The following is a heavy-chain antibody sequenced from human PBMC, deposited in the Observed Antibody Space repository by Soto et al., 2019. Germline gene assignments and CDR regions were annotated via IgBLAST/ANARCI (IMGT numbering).Heavy chain of an antibody. CDR2: IVAGGDTT. D-gene: IGHD3-3*01. CDR1: GFTFSSYA. V-gene: IGHV3-23*01. J-gene: IGHJ4*02. Sequence: GGSLRLSCAASGFTFSSYAMSWVRQAPGKGLEWVSTIVAGGDTTYYSESVKGRFTISRDNSINTLYLQMNSLRAEDAALYYCAKDRSIFGEVIFFDYWGQGTLVTVSS. CDR3: AKDRSIFGEVIFFDY.